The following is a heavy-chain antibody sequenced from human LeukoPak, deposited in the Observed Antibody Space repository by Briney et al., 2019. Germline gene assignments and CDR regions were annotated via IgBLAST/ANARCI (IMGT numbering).Heavy chain of an antibody. CDR2: TYYRSKWYN. CDR1: RDSVSSNSAA. D-gene: IGHD1-26*01. J-gene: IGHJ3*02. V-gene: IGHV6-1*01. Sequence: SQTLSLICAISRDSVSSNSAAWSWVRQSPSRGLEWQGRTYYRSKWYNEYAVSVKRRLTINPDQSKNQFSLQLNSVTPEDTAVYYCAREEGLVGATTLAFDIWGQGTMVTVSS. CDR3: AREEGLVGATTLAFDI.